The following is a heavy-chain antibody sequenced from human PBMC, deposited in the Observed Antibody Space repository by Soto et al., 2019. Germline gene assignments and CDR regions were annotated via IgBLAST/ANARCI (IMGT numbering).Heavy chain of an antibody. J-gene: IGHJ6*02. CDR1: GYTFTSHY. CDR3: AXDIAAAGTEDYYYGMDV. CDR2: INPSGGST. D-gene: IGHD6-13*01. Sequence: AASVKVSCKASGYTFTSHYMHWVRQAPGQGLEWMGIINPSGGSTSYAQKFQGRVTMTRDTSTSTVYMELSSLRSEDTAVYYCAXDIAAAGTEDYYYGMDVWGQGTTVTVSS. V-gene: IGHV1-46*01.